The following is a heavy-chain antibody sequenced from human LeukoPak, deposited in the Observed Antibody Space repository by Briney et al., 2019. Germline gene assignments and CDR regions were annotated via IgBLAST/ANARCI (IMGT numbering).Heavy chain of an antibody. CDR2: ISAYNGNT. CDR3: AREAHFCSGGSCSNY. V-gene: IGHV1-18*01. J-gene: IGHJ4*02. CDR1: VYTFTSYG. D-gene: IGHD2-15*01. Sequence: ASVKVSCKASVYTFTSYGISWVRQAPGQGLEWMGWISAYNGNTNYAQKLQGRVTMTTDTSTSTAYMELRSVRSDDTAVYYCAREAHFCSGGSCSNYWGQGTLVTVSS.